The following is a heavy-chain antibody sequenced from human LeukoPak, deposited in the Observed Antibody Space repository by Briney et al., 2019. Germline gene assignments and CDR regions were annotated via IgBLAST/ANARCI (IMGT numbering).Heavy chain of an antibody. CDR1: GGSISSSRDY. Sequence: SETLSLTCTVSGGSISSSRDYWAWLRQPPGKGLEWIANIYYSGSTYYSPSLKSRVTISVDTSKNQFSLKLSSVTAADTAVYYCARATTAYDYVWGSYPKDAFDIWGQGTMVTVSS. CDR3: ARATTAYDYVWGSYPKDAFDI. J-gene: IGHJ3*02. CDR2: IYYSGST. D-gene: IGHD3-16*02. V-gene: IGHV4-39*01.